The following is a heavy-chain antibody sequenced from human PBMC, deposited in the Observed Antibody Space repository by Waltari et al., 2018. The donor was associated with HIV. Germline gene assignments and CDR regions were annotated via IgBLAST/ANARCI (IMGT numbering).Heavy chain of an antibody. Sequence: QVQLVQSGAEVKKPGSSVKVSCKASGGTFSSYAISWVRQAPGQGLEWMRGIIPIFGTATYAQKFQGRVTITADESTSTAYMELSSLRSEDTAVYYCAQSQGFLEWLGYNWFDPWGQGTLVTVSS. CDR2: IIPIFGTA. J-gene: IGHJ5*02. CDR1: GGTFSSYA. CDR3: AQSQGFLEWLGYNWFDP. V-gene: IGHV1-69*01. D-gene: IGHD3-3*01.